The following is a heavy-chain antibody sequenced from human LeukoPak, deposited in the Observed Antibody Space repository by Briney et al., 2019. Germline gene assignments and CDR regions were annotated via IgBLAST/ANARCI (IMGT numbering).Heavy chain of an antibody. J-gene: IGHJ4*02. Sequence: GGSLRLXCAASGFTFSGSAMHWVRQASGKGLEWVGRIRSKANSYATAYAASVKGRFTISRDDSKNTAYLQMNSLKTEDTAVYYCTTTPGYSSGWYFGWGQGTLVTVSS. CDR3: TTTPGYSSGWYFG. CDR1: GFTFSGSA. CDR2: IRSKANSYAT. D-gene: IGHD6-19*01. V-gene: IGHV3-73*01.